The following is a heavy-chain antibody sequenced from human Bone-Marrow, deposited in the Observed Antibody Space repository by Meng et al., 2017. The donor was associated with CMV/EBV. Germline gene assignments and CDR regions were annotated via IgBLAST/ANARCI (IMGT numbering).Heavy chain of an antibody. D-gene: IGHD1-1*01. CDR2: INPNSGGT. J-gene: IGHJ4*02. Sequence: ASVKVSCKASGYTFTGYYMHWVRQAPGQGLEWMGWINPNSGGTNYAQKLQGRVTMTTDTSTSTAYMELRSLRSDDTAVYYCARVYFETGTADYWGQGTLVTVSS. CDR1: GYTFTGYY. V-gene: IGHV1-2*02. CDR3: ARVYFETGTADY.